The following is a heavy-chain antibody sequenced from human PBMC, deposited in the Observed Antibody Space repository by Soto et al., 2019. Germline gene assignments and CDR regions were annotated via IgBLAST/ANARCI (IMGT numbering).Heavy chain of an antibody. V-gene: IGHV3-43*01. J-gene: IGHJ4*01. D-gene: IGHD6-13*01. CDR2: INWDGRIA. CDR3: AKDEGAAVESPGD. Sequence: GGSLRLSCAASGFIFDDCTMHWVRLVPGKGLQWVSYINWDGRIAMYADSVKGRFTISRDNTNNPLYLQMNSLRSDDTALYYCAKDEGAAVESPGDWGHGTLVTVSS. CDR1: GFIFDDCT.